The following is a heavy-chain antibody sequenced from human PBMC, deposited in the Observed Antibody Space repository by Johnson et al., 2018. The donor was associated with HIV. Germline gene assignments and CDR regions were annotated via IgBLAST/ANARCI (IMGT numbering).Heavy chain of an antibody. CDR2: ISYDGSNK. J-gene: IGHJ3*02. CDR1: EFSLSNYA. CDR3: ARERHAFDI. V-gene: IGHV3-30*04. Sequence: QVQLVESGGGVVQPGRSLRIYCAVSEFSLSNYAMHWVRLAPGKGLQWMAVISYDGSNKYYADSVKGRFTISRDNSKNTLYLQMNSLRAEDTAVYCCARERHAFDIWGQGTMVTVSS.